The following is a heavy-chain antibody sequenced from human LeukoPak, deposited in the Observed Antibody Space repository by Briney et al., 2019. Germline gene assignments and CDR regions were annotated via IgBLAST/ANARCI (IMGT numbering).Heavy chain of an antibody. Sequence: PGGSLGLSCAASGFTFSNFWMHWVRQAPGKGLVWVALIYGDGSFTRYADSVKGRFTISRDNAKNTVYLQMNSLRAEDTAVYYCASEEVLAASYWGQGTLVTVSS. CDR3: ASEEVLAASY. V-gene: IGHV3-74*01. D-gene: IGHD6-25*01. CDR2: IYGDGSFT. CDR1: GFTFSNFW. J-gene: IGHJ4*02.